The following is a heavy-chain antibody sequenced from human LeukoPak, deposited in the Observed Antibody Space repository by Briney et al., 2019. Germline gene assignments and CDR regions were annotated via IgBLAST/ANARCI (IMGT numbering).Heavy chain of an antibody. Sequence: PSETLSLTCTVSGASISNYYWSWIRQPPGKGLECIGYVSYSGRTNHNPSLKSRVTISVDTSKNHFSLNLSSVSAADTAVYYCARPYRSGWFGGFHIWGQGKMVTVSS. J-gene: IGHJ3*02. D-gene: IGHD6-19*01. CDR3: ARPYRSGWFGGFHI. CDR2: VSYSGRT. CDR1: GASISNYY. V-gene: IGHV4-59*08.